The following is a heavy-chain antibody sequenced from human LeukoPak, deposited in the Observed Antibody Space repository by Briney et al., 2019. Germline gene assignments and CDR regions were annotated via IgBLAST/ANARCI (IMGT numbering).Heavy chain of an antibody. CDR1: GVTFSSYY. CDR2: IYYSGRS. D-gene: IGHD3-16*01. Sequence: SETLSLSCTVSGVTFSSYYMNWVRQPPGKGLEWIGYIYYSGRSNYNPSLNSRVTISVDTSKNQFSLNLTSVTAADTAVYYCARFTPQGYGWGGYNRFDPWGQGTLVTVSS. V-gene: IGHV4-59*01. J-gene: IGHJ5*02. CDR3: ARFTPQGYGWGGYNRFDP.